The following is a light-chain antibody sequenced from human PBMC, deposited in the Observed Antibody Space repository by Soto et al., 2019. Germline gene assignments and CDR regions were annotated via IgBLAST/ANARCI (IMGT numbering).Light chain of an antibody. CDR3: QQYNSYSWT. V-gene: IGKV1-5*01. CDR2: DAS. J-gene: IGKJ1*01. Sequence: DIQMTQSPSALSASVGDRVTITCRASQSISSWLAWYQQKPGKAPKLLIYDASSLESGVPSRFSGSGSGTEFTLTISSLQPDDFATYCCQQYNSYSWTFGQGTKV. CDR1: QSISSW.